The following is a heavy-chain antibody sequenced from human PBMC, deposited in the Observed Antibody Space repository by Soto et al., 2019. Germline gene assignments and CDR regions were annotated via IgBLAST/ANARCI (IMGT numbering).Heavy chain of an antibody. CDR1: GGTFSSYA. CDR2: IIPIFGTA. CDR3: ARGPGHGDYDYFDY. D-gene: IGHD4-17*01. Sequence: QVQLVQSGAEVKKPGSSVKVSCKASGGTFSSYAISWVRQAPGQGLEWMGGIIPIFGTANYAQKFQGRVTIAADESTSKAYMELSSLRSEDTAVYYCARGPGHGDYDYFDYWGQGPLVTVSS. V-gene: IGHV1-69*01. J-gene: IGHJ4*02.